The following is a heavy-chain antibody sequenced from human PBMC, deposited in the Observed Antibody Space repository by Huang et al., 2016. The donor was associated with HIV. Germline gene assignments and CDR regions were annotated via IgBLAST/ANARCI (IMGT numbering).Heavy chain of an antibody. J-gene: IGHJ4*02. Sequence: QITLKESGPTLVKPTQTLTLTCSSSGFSLDTSGVAVGWVRKPPGEALECLGLIYWDDDTRFSPSLGGRLSLTKDTSKNQVVLTMTNMDPADTATYFCAYQWTGLDRWGQGILVTVTS. V-gene: IGHV2-5*02. CDR1: GFSLDTSGVA. CDR2: IYWDDDT. D-gene: IGHD6-19*01. CDR3: AYQWTGLDR.